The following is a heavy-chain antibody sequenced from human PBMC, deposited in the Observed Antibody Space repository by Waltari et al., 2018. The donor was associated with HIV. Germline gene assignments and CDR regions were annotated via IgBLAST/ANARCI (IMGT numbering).Heavy chain of an antibody. Sequence: EVQLVESGGGLVQPGGSLRLSCAASGFTFSSYWMPWVRQAPGKGLVWVSGINRDGSNTRYADSVKGRFTISRDNAKNTLYLQINSLRVEDTAVYYCARGQYYSMDVWGQGTTVTVSS. D-gene: IGHD3-10*01. J-gene: IGHJ6*02. CDR1: GFTFSSYW. V-gene: IGHV3-74*01. CDR2: INRDGSNT. CDR3: ARGQYYSMDV.